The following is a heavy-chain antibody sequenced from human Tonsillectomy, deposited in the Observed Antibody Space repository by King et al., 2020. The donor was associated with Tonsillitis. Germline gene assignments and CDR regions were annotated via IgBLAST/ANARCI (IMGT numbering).Heavy chain of an antibody. CDR3: AKDHGYSSPDWFDP. J-gene: IGHJ5*02. CDR1: GFTFNNYG. V-gene: IGHV3-30*02. CDR2: IRHDESNK. Sequence: VQLVESGGGVVQPGGSLRLSCAASGFTFNNYGMHWIRQAPGKGLEWVAFIRHDESNKYYADSVKGRFTISRDNSKNTLHLQMNSLRADDTAIYYCAKDHGYSSPDWFDPCGQGTLVTVSS. D-gene: IGHD6-19*01.